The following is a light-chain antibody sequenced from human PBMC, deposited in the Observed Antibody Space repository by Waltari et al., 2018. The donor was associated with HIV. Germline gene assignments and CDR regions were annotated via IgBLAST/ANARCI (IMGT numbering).Light chain of an antibody. Sequence: QSALTQPASVSGSPGQSTTISCTGASSDIGTSQYVSWYQHHPGIAPKLIIYEDNNRPSGVSNRFSGSKSGKTASLTISGLQAEDESDYYCSSYTDSSVIFGGGTKVTVL. CDR3: SSYTDSSVI. CDR2: EDN. CDR1: SSDIGTSQY. J-gene: IGLJ2*01. V-gene: IGLV2-14*01.